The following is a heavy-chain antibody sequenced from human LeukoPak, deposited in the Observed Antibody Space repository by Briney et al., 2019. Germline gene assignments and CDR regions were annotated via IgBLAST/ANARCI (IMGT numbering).Heavy chain of an antibody. CDR2: MNPNSGNA. Sequence: GASVKVSCKASGYTFTSYDISWVRQATGQGLEWMGWMNPNSGNAGYAQKFQGRVTITADESTSTAYMELSSLRSEDTAVYYCARDPDSGSYGGGYWGQGTLVTVSS. CDR3: ARDPDSGSYGGGY. D-gene: IGHD1-26*01. CDR1: GYTFTSYD. V-gene: IGHV1-8*01. J-gene: IGHJ4*02.